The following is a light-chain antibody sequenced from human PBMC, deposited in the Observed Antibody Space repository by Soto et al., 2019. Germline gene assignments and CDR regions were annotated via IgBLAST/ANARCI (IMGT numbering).Light chain of an antibody. J-gene: IGKJ3*01. CDR3: QQYGRSTFT. Sequence: IVLTQSPGTLSLSPGERATLSCRASQSVSSSYLAWYQQKPGQAPRLLIYGASSRATGIPGRFSGSGSGTDFTLTTSRLEPEDFAVYYCQQYGRSTFTFGAGTKVDIX. CDR1: QSVSSSY. V-gene: IGKV3-20*01. CDR2: GAS.